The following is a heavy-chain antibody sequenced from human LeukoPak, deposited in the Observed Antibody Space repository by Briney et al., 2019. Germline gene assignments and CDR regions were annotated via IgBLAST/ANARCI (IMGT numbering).Heavy chain of an antibody. CDR1: GYTFTSYH. D-gene: IGHD1-26*01. Sequence: ASVKLSLKSSGYTFTSYHVHWVRQAPGQGLEWMAIIKHSGGSTIYAQKFRGRVTVTRDTSTSTVYMELSSLSSEDTAVYYCATEVESTYNFDYWGQRTKVAVSS. V-gene: IGHV1-46*01. CDR2: IKHSGGST. CDR3: ATEVESTYNFDY. J-gene: IGHJ4*02.